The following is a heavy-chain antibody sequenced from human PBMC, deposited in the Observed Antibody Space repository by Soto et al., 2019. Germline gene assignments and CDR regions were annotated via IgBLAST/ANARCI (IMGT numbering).Heavy chain of an antibody. CDR2: IKSKTDGGTT. CDR1: GFTFSNAW. J-gene: IGHJ4*02. V-gene: IGHV3-15*01. CDR3: TTDEVVVPAAIDY. Sequence: GGSLRLSCAASGFTFSNAWMSWVRQAPGKGLEWVGRIKSKTDGGTTDYAAPVKGRFTISRDDSKNTLYLQMNSLKTEDTALYYCTTDEVVVPAAIDYWGQGTLVTVSS. D-gene: IGHD2-2*01.